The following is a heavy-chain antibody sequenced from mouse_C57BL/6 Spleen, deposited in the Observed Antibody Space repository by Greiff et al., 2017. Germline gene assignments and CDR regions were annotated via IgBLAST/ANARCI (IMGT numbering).Heavy chain of an antibody. V-gene: IGHV10-3*01. D-gene: IGHD2-3*01. CDR3: VREVPIYDGYYGVYFDY. Sequence: EAGGGLVQPKGSLKLSCAASGFTFNTYAMHWVRQAPGKGLEWVARIRSKSSNYATYYADSVKDRFTISRDDSQSMLYLQMNNLKTGDTAMYYCVREVPIYDGYYGVYFDYWGQGTTLTVSS. CDR1: GFTFNTYA. J-gene: IGHJ2*01. CDR2: IRSKSSNYAT.